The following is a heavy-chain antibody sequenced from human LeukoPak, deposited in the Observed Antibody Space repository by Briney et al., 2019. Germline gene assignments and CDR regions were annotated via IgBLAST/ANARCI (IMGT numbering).Heavy chain of an antibody. V-gene: IGHV3-30-3*01. D-gene: IGHD3-10*01. CDR1: GFTFSSYA. CDR2: ISYDGTNK. Sequence: GGSLRLSCAASGFTFSSYAMHWVRQAPGKGLEWGAVISYDGTNKYYADSVKGRFTISRDNSKNTLYLQMNSLRAEDTAVYYCAKDKGDYYGLFDYWGQGTLVTVSS. J-gene: IGHJ4*02. CDR3: AKDKGDYYGLFDY.